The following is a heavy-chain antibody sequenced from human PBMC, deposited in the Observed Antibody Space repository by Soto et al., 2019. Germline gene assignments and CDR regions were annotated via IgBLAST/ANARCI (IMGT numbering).Heavy chain of an antibody. CDR3: ARQRTSVVTQAYFDV. D-gene: IGHD2-21*02. V-gene: IGHV4-39*01. CDR1: GDSISSRSYY. CDR2: IYYSGST. J-gene: IGHJ4*02. Sequence: SETLSLTCTVTGDSISSRSYYWGWIRQPPGKGLEWIGSIYYSGSTYNNPSLRSRVSMSIDTSKDQFSLKLKSETAADTALYFCARQRTSVVTQAYFDVWGPGPLVTVSS.